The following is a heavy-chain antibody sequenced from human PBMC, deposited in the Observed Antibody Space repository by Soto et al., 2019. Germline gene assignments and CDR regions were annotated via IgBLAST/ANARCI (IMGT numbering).Heavy chain of an antibody. J-gene: IGHJ4*01. Sequence: EVQLVESGGDLVQPGGSLRLSCAASGFTFSTYSMNWVRQAPGKGLEWVSSISSSSTIYYADSVNGRFTISRDNVQNSLYLQMHSLRAEDTAVYYCARERGSGWNFDYWGHGTLVTVSS. CDR2: ISSSSTI. D-gene: IGHD6-19*01. CDR1: GFTFSTYS. V-gene: IGHV3-48*01. CDR3: ARERGSGWNFDY.